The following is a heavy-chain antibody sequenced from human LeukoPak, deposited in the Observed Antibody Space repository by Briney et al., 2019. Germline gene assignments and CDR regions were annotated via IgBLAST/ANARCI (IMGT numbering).Heavy chain of an antibody. CDR2: ISSSSSYI. J-gene: IGHJ6*02. CDR1: GFTFSSYS. CDR3: ARDGKTTVTFYYYYGMDV. V-gene: IGHV3-21*01. Sequence: GGSLRLSCAASGFTFSSYSMDWVRQAPGKGLEWVSSISSSSSYIYYADSVKGRFTISRDNAKNSLYLQMNSLRAEDTAVYYCARDGKTTVTFYYYYGMDVWGQGTTVTVSS. D-gene: IGHD4-17*01.